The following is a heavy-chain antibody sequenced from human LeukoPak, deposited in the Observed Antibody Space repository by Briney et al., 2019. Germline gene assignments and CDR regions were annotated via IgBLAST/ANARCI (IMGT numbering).Heavy chain of an antibody. V-gene: IGHV4-59*11. J-gene: IGHJ4*02. Sequence: SETLSLTCTVSGGSISSHYWSWIRQPPGKGLEWIGYIYYSGSTNYNPSLKSRVTISVDTSKSQFSLKLSSVTAADTAVYYCARDAAYYGGRYFDYWGQGPLVTVSS. CDR2: IYYSGST. CDR1: GGSISSHY. CDR3: ARDAAYYGGRYFDY. D-gene: IGHD4-23*01.